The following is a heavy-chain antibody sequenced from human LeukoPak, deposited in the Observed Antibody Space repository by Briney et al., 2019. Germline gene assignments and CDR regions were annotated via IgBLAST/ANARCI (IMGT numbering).Heavy chain of an antibody. Sequence: GGSLRLSCAASGFTFSSYAMSWVRQAPGKGLEWVSAISGSGGSTYYADSVKGRFTISRDNSKNTLYLQMNSLRAEDTAVYYCARLGYCSSTSCYQPGFDPWGQGTLVTVSS. CDR3: ARLGYCSSTSCYQPGFDP. D-gene: IGHD2-2*01. J-gene: IGHJ5*02. CDR2: ISGSGGST. V-gene: IGHV3-23*01. CDR1: GFTFSSYA.